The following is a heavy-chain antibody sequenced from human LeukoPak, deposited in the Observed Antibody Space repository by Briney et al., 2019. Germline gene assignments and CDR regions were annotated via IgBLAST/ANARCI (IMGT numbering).Heavy chain of an antibody. CDR3: ARDSPGYTRGWGL. J-gene: IGHJ2*01. V-gene: IGHV3-74*01. CDR2: VKGDGSAT. Sequence: GGSLRLSCAASGFTFSNYWMHWVRQSPGKGLVWVSRVKGDGSATNYADSVKGRFTIYRDNAKNTLYLQMNSLRADDTAVYYCARDSPGYTRGWGLWGRGTLVTVSS. CDR1: GFTFSNYW. D-gene: IGHD6-19*01.